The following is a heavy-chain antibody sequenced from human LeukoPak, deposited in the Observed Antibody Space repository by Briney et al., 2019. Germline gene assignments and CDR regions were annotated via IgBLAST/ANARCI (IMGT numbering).Heavy chain of an antibody. CDR2: IKQDGSEK. Sequence: PGGSLKLSCAASGFTFSGSAMHWVRQASGKGLEWVANIKQDGSEKYYVDSVKGRFTISRDNAKNSLYLQMNSLRAEDTAVYYCARVVGARGYMDVWGKGTTVTVSS. J-gene: IGHJ6*03. D-gene: IGHD1-26*01. CDR1: GFTFSGSA. V-gene: IGHV3-7*02. CDR3: ARVVGARGYMDV.